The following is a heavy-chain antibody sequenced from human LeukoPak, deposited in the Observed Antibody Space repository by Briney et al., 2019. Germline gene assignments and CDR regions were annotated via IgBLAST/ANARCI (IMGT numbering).Heavy chain of an antibody. J-gene: IGHJ4*02. V-gene: IGHV3-21*01. CDR1: GFTFSSYS. CDR3: ARFPNSGEGYCSSTSCYIFDY. Sequence: PGGSLRLSCAASGFTFSSYSMNWVRQAPGKGLEWVSSISSSSSYIYYADSLKGRFTISRDNAKNSLYLQMNSLRAEDTAVYYCARFPNSGEGYCSSTSCYIFDYWGQGILVTVSS. D-gene: IGHD2-2*02. CDR2: ISSSSSYI.